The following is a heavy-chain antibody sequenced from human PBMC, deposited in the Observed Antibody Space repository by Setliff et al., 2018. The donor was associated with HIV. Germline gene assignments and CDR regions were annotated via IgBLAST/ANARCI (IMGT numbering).Heavy chain of an antibody. Sequence: SETLSLTCTVSGGSISSGDYYWSWIRQPPGKGLEWIGSIYYSGSTYYNPSLKSRVTISVDTSKKQFSLKLRSVTAADTAVYYCARDDSSGWHFYYYYGMDVWGQGTTVTVS. D-gene: IGHD6-19*01. CDR2: IYYSGST. V-gene: IGHV4-39*02. CDR1: GGSISSGDYY. J-gene: IGHJ6*02. CDR3: ARDDSSGWHFYYYYGMDV.